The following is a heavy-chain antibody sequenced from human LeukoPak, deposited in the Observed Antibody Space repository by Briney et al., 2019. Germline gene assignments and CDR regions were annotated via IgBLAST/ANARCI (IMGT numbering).Heavy chain of an antibody. Sequence: GGSLRLSCAASGFPFSEYSMNWVRQAPGKGLEWISYIGISSGNTKYADSVKGRFTVSADNARSSLYLQMNSLRVEDTAVYYCARDHNYAFDNWGQGTLVTVSS. D-gene: IGHD1-1*01. J-gene: IGHJ4*02. V-gene: IGHV3-11*06. CDR3: ARDHNYAFDN. CDR1: GFPFSEYS. CDR2: IGISSGNT.